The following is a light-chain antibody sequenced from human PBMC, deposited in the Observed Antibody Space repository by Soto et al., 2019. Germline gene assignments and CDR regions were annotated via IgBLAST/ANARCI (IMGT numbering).Light chain of an antibody. CDR1: QSVASY. CDR2: DAS. V-gene: IGKV3-11*01. CDR3: QQRSNWPRT. J-gene: IGKJ1*01. Sequence: EIVLTQSPATLSLYPGEGVTLSCRASQSVASYLAWYQQRPGQAPRLLISDASSRATGIPARFSGSGSGTDFTLTIISLEPEDFADYYCQQRSNWPRTFGQGTKVEIK.